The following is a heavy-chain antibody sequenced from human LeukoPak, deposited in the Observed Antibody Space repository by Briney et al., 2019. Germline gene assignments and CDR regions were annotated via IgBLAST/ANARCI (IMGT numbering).Heavy chain of an antibody. J-gene: IGHJ3*02. D-gene: IGHD3-10*01. CDR2: INHSGST. Sequence: SETLSLTCAVYGGSFSGYYWSWIRQPPGKGLEWIGEINHSGSTNYNPSLKSRVTISVDTSKNQFSLKLSSVTAADTAVYYCARREYYYGSGSFDGAFDIWGQGTMVTVSS. V-gene: IGHV4-34*01. CDR1: GGSFSGYY. CDR3: ARREYYYGSGSFDGAFDI.